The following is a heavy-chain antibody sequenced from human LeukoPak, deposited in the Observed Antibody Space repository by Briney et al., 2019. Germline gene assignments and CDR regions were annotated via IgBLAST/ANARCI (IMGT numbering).Heavy chain of an antibody. Sequence: GASVKVSCKASGYTFTGYYMHWVRQAPGQGLEWMGWINPNSGGTNYAQRLQGRVTMTTDTSTSTAYMELRSLRSDDTAVYYCARQAIRGVREYYFDYWGQGTLVTVSS. D-gene: IGHD3-10*01. CDR2: INPNSGGT. CDR3: ARQAIRGVREYYFDY. V-gene: IGHV1-2*02. CDR1: GYTFTGYY. J-gene: IGHJ4*02.